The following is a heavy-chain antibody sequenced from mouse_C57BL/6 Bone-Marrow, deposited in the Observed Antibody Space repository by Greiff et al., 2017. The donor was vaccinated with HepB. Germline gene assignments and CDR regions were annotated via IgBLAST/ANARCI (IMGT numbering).Heavy chain of an antibody. Sequence: DVKLQESGGGLVKPGGSLKLSCAASGFTFSDYGMHWVRQAPEKGLEWVAYISSGSSTIYYADTVKGRFTISRDNAKNTLFLQMTSLRSEDTAMYYCAREDYWGQGTSVTVSS. CDR3: AREDY. CDR2: ISSGSSTI. CDR1: GFTFSDYG. J-gene: IGHJ4*01. V-gene: IGHV5-17*01.